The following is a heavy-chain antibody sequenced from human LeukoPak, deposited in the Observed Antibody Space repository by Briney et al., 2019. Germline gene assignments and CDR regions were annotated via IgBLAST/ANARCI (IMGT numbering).Heavy chain of an antibody. D-gene: IGHD2-15*01. CDR3: ARDRDCSGGSCYSGLPHPVENWFDS. V-gene: IGHV3-7*01. J-gene: IGHJ5*01. Sequence: GGSLRLSCAASGFTFSSYWMSWVRQAPGKGLEWVANIKQDGGDENYVVSVKGRFTISRDNAKNTLYLQMNSLRAEDTAVYYCARDRDCSGGSCYSGLPHPVENWFDSWGQGTLVTVSS. CDR2: IKQDGGDE. CDR1: GFTFSSYW.